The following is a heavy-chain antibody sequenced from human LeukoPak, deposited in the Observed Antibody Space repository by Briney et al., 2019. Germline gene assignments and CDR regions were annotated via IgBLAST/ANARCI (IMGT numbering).Heavy chain of an antibody. J-gene: IGHJ4*02. V-gene: IGHV1-8*01. CDR1: GYTFTSYD. D-gene: IGHD6-13*01. CDR3: ARGEAPLGSSSWGA. CDR2: MNPNSGNT. Sequence: ASVKVSCKASGYTFTSYDINWVRQATGQGLEWMGWMNPNSGNTGYAQKFQGRVTMTRNTSISTAYMVLSSLRSEDTAVYYCARGEAPLGSSSWGAWGQGTLVTVSS.